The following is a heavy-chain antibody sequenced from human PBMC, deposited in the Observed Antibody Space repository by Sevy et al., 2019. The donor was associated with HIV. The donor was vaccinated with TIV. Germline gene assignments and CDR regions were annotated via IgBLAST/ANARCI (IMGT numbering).Heavy chain of an antibody. CDR1: GFTFSSYS. J-gene: IGHJ6*02. D-gene: IGHD3-3*01. CDR2: ISSSTI. V-gene: IGHV3-48*01. CDR3: ARDPDDFWSGYYYHYYGMDV. Sequence: GGSLRLSCAASGFTFSSYSMNWVRQAPGKGLEWVSYISSSTIYYADSVKGRFTISRDNAKNSLYLQMNSLRAEDTAVYYCARDPDDFWSGYYYHYYGMDVWGQGTTVTVSS.